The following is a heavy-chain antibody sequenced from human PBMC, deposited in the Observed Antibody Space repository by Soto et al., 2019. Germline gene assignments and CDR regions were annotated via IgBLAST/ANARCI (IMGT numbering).Heavy chain of an antibody. V-gene: IGHV1-8*01. J-gene: IGHJ6*02. CDR2: MNPNSGNT. CDR1: GYSFSSYY. Sequence: ASVKGSLKASGYSFSSYYINWVRQAAGQGLEWMGWMNPNSGNTVYAQKFQGRVTMTRNTSISTAYMELSSLRSEDTAVYYCASRSVYYYYYGMDVWGQGTTVTVSS. CDR3: ASRSVYYYYYGMDV.